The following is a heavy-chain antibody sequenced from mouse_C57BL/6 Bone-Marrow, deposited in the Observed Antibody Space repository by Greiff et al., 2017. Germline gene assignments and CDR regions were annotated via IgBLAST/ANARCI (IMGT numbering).Heavy chain of an antibody. CDR1: GYTFTSYW. J-gene: IGHJ4*01. CDR2: IDPSDSYT. CDR3: ARRGPYDGYYDYAMDY. V-gene: IGHV1-69*01. D-gene: IGHD2-3*01. Sequence: VQLQQPGAELVMPGASVKLSCKASGYTFTSYWMHWVKQRPGQGLEWIGEIDPSDSYTNYNQKFKGKSTLTVDKSSSTAYMQLSSLTSEDSAVYYCARRGPYDGYYDYAMDYWGQGTSVTVSS.